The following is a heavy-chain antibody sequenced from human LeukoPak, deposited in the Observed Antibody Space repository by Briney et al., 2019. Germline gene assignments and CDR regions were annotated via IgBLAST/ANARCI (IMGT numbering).Heavy chain of an antibody. D-gene: IGHD1-26*01. V-gene: IGHV3-21*01. Sequence: PGGSLRLSCAASGFTFSSYAMSWVRQAPGKGLEWVSSISSGSSYIYYADSVKGRFTISRDNAKNSLYLQMNSLRAEDTAVYYCARREVGATLGDWGQGTLVTVSS. J-gene: IGHJ4*02. CDR1: GFTFSSYA. CDR2: ISSGSSYI. CDR3: ARREVGATLGD.